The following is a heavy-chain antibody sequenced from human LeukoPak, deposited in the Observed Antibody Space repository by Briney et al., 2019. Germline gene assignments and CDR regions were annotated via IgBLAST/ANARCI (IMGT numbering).Heavy chain of an antibody. CDR3: ARVYCSSTSCYGLPLYYYHYGMDV. V-gene: IGHV1-2*02. J-gene: IGHJ6*02. Sequence: GASVKVSCKASGYTFTGYYMHWVGQAPGQGLEWMGWINPNSGGTNYAQKFQGRVTMTRDTSISTAYMELSRLRSDDTAVYYCARVYCSSTSCYGLPLYYYHYGMDVWGQGTTVTVSS. CDR2: INPNSGGT. CDR1: GYTFTGYY. D-gene: IGHD2-2*01.